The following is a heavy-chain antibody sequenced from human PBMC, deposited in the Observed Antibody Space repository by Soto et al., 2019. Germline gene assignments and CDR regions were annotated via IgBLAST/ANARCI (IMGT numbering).Heavy chain of an antibody. CDR2: IYSGGST. V-gene: IGHV3-53*01. CDR1: GFTVSSNY. J-gene: IGHJ4*02. Sequence: EVQLVESGGGLIQPGGSLRLSCAASGFTVSSNYMSWVRQAPGKGLEWVSVIYSGGSTYYADSVKGRFTISRDNSKNTLSLQMNSLRAEDTAVYYCARRDSRYYFDYWAQGTLVTVSS. CDR3: ARRDSRYYFDY. D-gene: IGHD3-22*01.